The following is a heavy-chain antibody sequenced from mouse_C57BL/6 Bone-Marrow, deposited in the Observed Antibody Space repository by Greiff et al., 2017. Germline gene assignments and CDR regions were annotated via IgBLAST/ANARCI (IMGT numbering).Heavy chain of an antibody. V-gene: IGHV3-6*01. J-gene: IGHJ2*01. CDR3: AREITTVAWFDY. CDR2: ISYDGSN. CDR1: GYSITSGYY. D-gene: IGHD1-1*01. Sequence: ESGPGLVKPSQSLSLTCSVTGYSITSGYYWNWIRQFPGNKLEWMGYISYDGSNNYNPSLKNRISITRDTSKNQFFLKLNSVTTEDTATYYCAREITTVAWFDYWGQGTTLTVSS.